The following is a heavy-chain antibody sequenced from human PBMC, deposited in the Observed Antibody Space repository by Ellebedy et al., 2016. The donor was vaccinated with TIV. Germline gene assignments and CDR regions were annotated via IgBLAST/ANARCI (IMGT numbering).Heavy chain of an antibody. CDR3: AKVPGGLLWFGELSNEYYFDC. CDR2: ISWNSDNI. V-gene: IGHV3-9*01. D-gene: IGHD3-10*01. J-gene: IGHJ4*02. Sequence: PGGSLRLSCAASGFTFDDFAMHWVRQAPGKGLEWVPGISWNSDNIGYADSVKGRFTISRDNAKNSLYLQMNSLRAEDTALYYCAKVPGGLLWFGELSNEYYFDCWGQGTLVTVSS. CDR1: GFTFDDFA.